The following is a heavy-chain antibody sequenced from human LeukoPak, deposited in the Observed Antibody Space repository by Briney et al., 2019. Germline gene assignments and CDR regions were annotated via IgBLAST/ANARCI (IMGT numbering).Heavy chain of an antibody. V-gene: IGHV3-21*01. CDR2: ISSSSSYI. Sequence: EGSLRLSCAASGFTFSSYSMNWVRQAPGKGLEWVSSISSSSSYIYYADSVKGRFTISRDNAKNSLYLQMNSLRAEDTAVYYCARGPTYYYDSSGYFYWGQGTLVAVSS. CDR3: ARGPTYYYDSSGYFY. D-gene: IGHD3-22*01. CDR1: GFTFSSYS. J-gene: IGHJ4*02.